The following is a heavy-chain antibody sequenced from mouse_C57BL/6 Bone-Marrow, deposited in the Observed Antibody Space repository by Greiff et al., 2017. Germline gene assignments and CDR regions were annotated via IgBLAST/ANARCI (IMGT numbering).Heavy chain of an antibody. CDR2: IDPSDSYT. CDR3: ARRGSGFPGFAY. CDR1: GYTFTSYW. J-gene: IGHJ3*01. D-gene: IGHD3-2*02. Sequence: QVQLQQPGAELVMPGASVKLSCKASGYTFTSYWMHWVKQRPGQGLEWIGEIDPSDSYTNYNQKFKGKSTLTVDKSSSTAYMQLSSLTSEDSAVYYCARRGSGFPGFAYWGQGTLVTVSA. V-gene: IGHV1-69*01.